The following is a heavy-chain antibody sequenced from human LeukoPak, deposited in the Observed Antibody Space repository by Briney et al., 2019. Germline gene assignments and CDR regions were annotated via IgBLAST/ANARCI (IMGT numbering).Heavy chain of an antibody. CDR2: IYTSGST. CDR3: ARHLGYSSGWYLRMQTPPDNWFDP. CDR1: GGSISSYY. D-gene: IGHD6-19*01. J-gene: IGHJ5*02. V-gene: IGHV4-4*09. Sequence: SETLSLTCTVSGGSISSYYWSWIRQPPGKGLEWIGYIYTSGSTNYNPSLKSRVTISVDTSKNQFSLKLSSVTAADTAVYYCARHLGYSSGWYLRMQTPPDNWFDPWGQGTLVTVSS.